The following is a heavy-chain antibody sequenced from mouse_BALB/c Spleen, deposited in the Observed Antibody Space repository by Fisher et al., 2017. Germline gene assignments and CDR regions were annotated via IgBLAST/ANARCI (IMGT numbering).Heavy chain of an antibody. Sequence: EKFKGKATLTADKSSSTAYMELRSLTSEDSAVYYCARRDYYYGSSLYAMDYWGQGTSVTVSS. D-gene: IGHD1-1*01. J-gene: IGHJ4*01. V-gene: IGHV1-77*01. CDR3: ARRDYYYGSSLYAMDY.